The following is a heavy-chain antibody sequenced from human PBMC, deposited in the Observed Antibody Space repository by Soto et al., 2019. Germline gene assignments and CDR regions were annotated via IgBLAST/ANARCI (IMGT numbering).Heavy chain of an antibody. V-gene: IGHV3-21*01. D-gene: IGHD5-12*01. CDR3: VRDNGTITDAFDI. CDR1: GFTFSSDS. CDR2: ISSSSSYI. Sequence: GGSLRLSCAASGFTFSSDSMNWVRQAPGKGLEWVSSISSSSSYIYYADSVKGRFTISRDNAKNSLYLQMNSLRAEDTAVHYCVRDNGTITDAFDIWGQGPMVTVSS. J-gene: IGHJ3*02.